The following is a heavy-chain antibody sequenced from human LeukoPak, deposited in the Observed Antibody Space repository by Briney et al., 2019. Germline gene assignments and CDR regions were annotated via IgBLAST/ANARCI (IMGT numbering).Heavy chain of an antibody. D-gene: IGHD3-22*01. CDR1: GGSISSYY. CDR3: ARVGYYDSSGYHDY. J-gene: IGHJ4*02. Sequence: SETLSLTCTVSGGSISSYYWSWIRQPPGEGLEWIGYIYYSGSTNYNPSLESRVTISVDTSKNQFSLKLSSVTAADTAVYYCARVGYYDSSGYHDYWGQGTLVTVSS. CDR2: IYYSGST. V-gene: IGHV4-59*12.